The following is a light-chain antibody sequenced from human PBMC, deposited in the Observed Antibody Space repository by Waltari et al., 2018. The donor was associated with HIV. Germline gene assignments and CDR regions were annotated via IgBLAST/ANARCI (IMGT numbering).Light chain of an antibody. CDR2: AAS. V-gene: IGKV1-39*01. Sequence: DIQMTQSPSSLSASVGDRVNITCRASQSIGGYLNWYQQKPGKAPKLLIYAASISQSGVPSRFSGSESGTDYTLTISSLQPEDFAIYYCQQVYSTVWTFGQGTTIEIK. CDR3: QQVYSTVWT. CDR1: QSIGGY. J-gene: IGKJ1*01.